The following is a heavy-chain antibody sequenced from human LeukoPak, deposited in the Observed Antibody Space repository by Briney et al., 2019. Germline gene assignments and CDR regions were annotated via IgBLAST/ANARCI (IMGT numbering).Heavy chain of an antibody. D-gene: IGHD6-19*01. V-gene: IGHV4-59*01. Sequence: SETLSLTCTVSGDSISPYYWSWIRQPPGKGLEWIGYIYYSGSTNYNPSLKSRVTISVDTSKNQFSLKLSSVTAADTAVYYCARYGFRYSSGWYWFDYWGQGTLVTVSS. CDR2: IYYSGST. CDR3: ARYGFRYSSGWYWFDY. J-gene: IGHJ4*02. CDR1: GDSISPYY.